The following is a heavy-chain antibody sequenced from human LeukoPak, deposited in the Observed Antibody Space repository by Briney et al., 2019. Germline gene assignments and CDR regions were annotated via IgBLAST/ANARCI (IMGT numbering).Heavy chain of an antibody. Sequence: GGSLRLSCAASGFTFSDYYMSWIRQAPGKGLEWVSYISSSGSTIYYADSVKGRFTTSRDNAKNSLYLQMNSLRAEDTALYYCAKGNVQGVIWSWFDPWGQGTLVTVSS. CDR1: GFTFSDYY. V-gene: IGHV3-11*01. CDR3: AKGNVQGVIWSWFDP. CDR2: ISSSGSTI. J-gene: IGHJ5*02. D-gene: IGHD3-10*02.